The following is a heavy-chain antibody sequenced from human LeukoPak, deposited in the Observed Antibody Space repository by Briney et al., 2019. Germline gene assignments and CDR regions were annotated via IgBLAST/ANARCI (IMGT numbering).Heavy chain of an antibody. J-gene: IGHJ5*02. V-gene: IGHV4-34*01. CDR3: ARDLRITIFGVVISNWFDP. D-gene: IGHD3-3*01. CDR1: GGSFSGYY. Sequence: PSETLSLTCAVYGGSFSGYYWSWIRQPPGKGLEWIGEINHSGSTNYNPSLKRRVTISVDTSKNQFSLKLSSVTAADTAVYYCARDLRITIFGVVISNWFDPWGQGTLVTVSS. CDR2: INHSGST.